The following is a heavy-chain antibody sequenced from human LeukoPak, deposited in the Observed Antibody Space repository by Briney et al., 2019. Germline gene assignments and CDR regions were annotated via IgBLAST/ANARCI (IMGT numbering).Heavy chain of an antibody. D-gene: IGHD6-13*01. Sequence: ASVKVSCKASGYTFTSYGISWVRQAPGQGLEWMGWISAYNCNTNYAQKLQGRVTMTTDTSTSTAYMELRSLRSDDTAVYYSARMRGYSSSWYTDYWGQGTLVTVSS. CDR1: GYTFTSYG. V-gene: IGHV1-18*01. J-gene: IGHJ4*02. CDR3: ARMRGYSSSWYTDY. CDR2: ISAYNCNT.